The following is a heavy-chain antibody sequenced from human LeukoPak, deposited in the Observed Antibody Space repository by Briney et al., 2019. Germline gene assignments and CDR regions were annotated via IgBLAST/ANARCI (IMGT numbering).Heavy chain of an antibody. V-gene: IGHV1-18*01. J-gene: IGHJ4*02. CDR2: ISAYNGNT. Sequence: ASVKVSCKASGYTFTSYSISWVRQAPGQGLEWMGWISAYNGNTIYAQKVKGRVTMTTDTSTSTAYMELRSLTSDDTAVYYCARVGADCSDGNCYWGQGTLVTVSS. D-gene: IGHD2-15*01. CDR3: ARVGADCSDGNCY. CDR1: GYTFTSYS.